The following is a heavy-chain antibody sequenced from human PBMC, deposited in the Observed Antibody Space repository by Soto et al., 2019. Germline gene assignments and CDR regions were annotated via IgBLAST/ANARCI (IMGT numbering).Heavy chain of an antibody. D-gene: IGHD4-17*01. J-gene: IGHJ4*01. V-gene: IGHV3-49*03. CDR2: IRSKAYGGTT. Sequence: GGSLRLSCTASGFTFGDYAMSWFRQAPGKGLEWVGFIRSKAYGGTTEYAASVKGRFTISRDDSKSIAHLQMNSLKTEATAVYYCTRDSPREALRFDYWGQGTLVTVSS. CDR1: GFTFGDYA. CDR3: TRDSPREALRFDY.